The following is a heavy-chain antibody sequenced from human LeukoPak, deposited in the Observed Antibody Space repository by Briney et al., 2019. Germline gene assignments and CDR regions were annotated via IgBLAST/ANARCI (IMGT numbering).Heavy chain of an antibody. J-gene: IGHJ4*02. CDR3: ARGGIQLWFLFDY. CDR1: GYTFTGYF. D-gene: IGHD5-18*01. Sequence: ASVKVSCKASGYTFTGYFMHWVRQAPGQGLEWMGWINPNSGGTNYAQKFQGRVTMTRDTSISTAYMELSSLRSDDTAVYYCARGGIQLWFLFDYCGQGTLVTVSS. CDR2: INPNSGGT. V-gene: IGHV1-2*02.